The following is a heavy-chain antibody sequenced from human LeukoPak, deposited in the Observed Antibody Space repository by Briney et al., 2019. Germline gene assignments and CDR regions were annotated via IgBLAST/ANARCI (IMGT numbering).Heavy chain of an antibody. CDR3: TRVVVGATNWFDP. V-gene: IGHV1-18*01. CDR1: GHTFTNYG. J-gene: IGHJ5*02. D-gene: IGHD2-15*01. CDR2: ISANNGNT. Sequence: ASVKVSCKASGHTFTNYGISWVRQAPGQGLEWMGWISANNGNTNYAQKLQGRVTMTRDTSTSTVYMEPRSLTSDDTAVYYCTRVVVGATNWFDPWGQGTLVTVS.